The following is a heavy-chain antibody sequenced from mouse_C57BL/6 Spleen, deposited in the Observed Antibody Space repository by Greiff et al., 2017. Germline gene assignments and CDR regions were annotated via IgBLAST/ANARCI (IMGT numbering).Heavy chain of an antibody. J-gene: IGHJ3*01. CDR1: GYSITSGYY. Sequence: EVKLMESGPGLVKPSQSLSLTCSVTGYSITSGYYWNWIRQFPGNKLEWMGYISYDGSNNYNPSLKNRISITRDTSKNQFFLKLNSVTTEDTATYYCARANWDGDWFAYWGQGTLVTVSA. CDR3: ARANWDGDWFAY. CDR2: ISYDGSN. D-gene: IGHD4-1*01. V-gene: IGHV3-6*01.